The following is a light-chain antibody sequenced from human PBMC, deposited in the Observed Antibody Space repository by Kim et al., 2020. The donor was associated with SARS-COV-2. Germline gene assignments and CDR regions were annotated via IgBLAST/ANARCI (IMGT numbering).Light chain of an antibody. V-gene: IGKV2-30*01. CDR3: MQGILPIT. Sequence: QPASISCRSGQSLVYIDGNADLNWFQERPSQAPRRLIYKVSTRDFGVPDRCSGSGSGTDFTLKISRVEAEEVWVYYCMQGILPITFGVGTRLEIK. J-gene: IGKJ5*01. CDR1: QSLVYIDGNAD. CDR2: KVS.